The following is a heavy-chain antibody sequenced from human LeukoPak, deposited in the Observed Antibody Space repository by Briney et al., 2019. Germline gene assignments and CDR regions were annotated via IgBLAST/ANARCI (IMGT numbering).Heavy chain of an antibody. Sequence: SETLSLTCTVSGGSISSYYWSWIRQPPGKGLEWIGYIYYSGSTNYNPSLKSRVTISVDTSKNQFSLKLSSVTAADTAVYYCAREAGGWPSYYFDYWGQGTLVTVSS. CDR3: AREAGGWPSYYFDY. CDR2: IYYSGST. V-gene: IGHV4-59*01. CDR1: GGSISSYY. D-gene: IGHD6-19*01. J-gene: IGHJ4*02.